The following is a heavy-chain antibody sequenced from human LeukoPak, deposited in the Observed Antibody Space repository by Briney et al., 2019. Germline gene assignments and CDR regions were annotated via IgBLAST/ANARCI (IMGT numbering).Heavy chain of an antibody. V-gene: IGHV3-53*01. CDR3: ARSGYSSSWLFDY. J-gene: IGHJ4*02. CDR2: IYSGGST. Sequence: PGGSLRLSCAASGFTVSSNYMSWVRQAPGMGLEWVSVIYSGGSTYYADSVKGRFTISRDNSKNTLYLQMNSLRAEDTAVYYCARSGYSSSWLFDYWGQGTLVTVSS. D-gene: IGHD6-13*01. CDR1: GFTVSSNY.